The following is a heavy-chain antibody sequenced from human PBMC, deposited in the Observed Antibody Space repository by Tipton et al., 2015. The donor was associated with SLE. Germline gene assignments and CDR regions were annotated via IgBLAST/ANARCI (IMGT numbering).Heavy chain of an antibody. V-gene: IGHV4-61*09. J-gene: IGHJ3*02. D-gene: IGHD2-21*01. CDR1: GDSIPNNKYY. CDR2: IHTSAST. Sequence: TLSLTCTVSGDSIPNNKYYWGWIRQPAGKGREWIGHIHTSASTHYNPSLKSQVTTSVATSKNQFSLKMTTVTAADTAVYYCAKEVITITDSDAFDIWGQGTMVTVSS. CDR3: AKEVITITDSDAFDI.